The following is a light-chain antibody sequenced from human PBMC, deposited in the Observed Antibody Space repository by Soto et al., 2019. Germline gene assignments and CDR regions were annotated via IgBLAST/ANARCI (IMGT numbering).Light chain of an antibody. CDR1: NSNLGAGYA. J-gene: IGLJ3*02. Sequence: QPVLTQPPSVSGPPGQRVTISCTGNNSNLGAGYAFHWYQQLPGAAPKLLIFGNRNRPSGVPERFSGTTSGTSASLAITGLQAEDEADYYCQAYDYSLTAFVFGGGTKLTVL. V-gene: IGLV1-40*01. CDR2: GNR. CDR3: QAYDYSLTAFV.